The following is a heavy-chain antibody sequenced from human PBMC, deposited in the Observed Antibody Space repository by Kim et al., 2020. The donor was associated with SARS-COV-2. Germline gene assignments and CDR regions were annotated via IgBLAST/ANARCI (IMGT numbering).Heavy chain of an antibody. Sequence: ASVKVSCKASGYTFTSYGMNWVRQAPGQGLEWMGWINANTGNPTYAQGFTGRFVFSLDTSVSTAYLQISSLKAEDTAVYYCAKNIRTVWFGELMFDYWGQGTLVTVSS. CDR2: INANTGNP. V-gene: IGHV7-4-1*02. J-gene: IGHJ4*02. CDR1: GYTFTSYG. D-gene: IGHD3-10*01. CDR3: AKNIRTVWFGELMFDY.